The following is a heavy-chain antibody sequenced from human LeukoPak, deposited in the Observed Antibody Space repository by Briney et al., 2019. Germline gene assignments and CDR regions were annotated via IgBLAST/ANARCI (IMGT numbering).Heavy chain of an antibody. J-gene: IGHJ6*03. CDR1: GFTFDDYG. V-gene: IGHV3-20*04. CDR3: ARGNYDSSGYSYYYYMDV. D-gene: IGHD3-22*01. Sequence: GGSLRLSCAASGFTFDDYGMSWVRQAPGKGLEWVSGINWNGGSTGYADSVKGRFTISRDNAKNSLYLQMNSLRAEDTALYYCARGNYDSSGYSYYYYMDVWGQGTTVTVSS. CDR2: INWNGGST.